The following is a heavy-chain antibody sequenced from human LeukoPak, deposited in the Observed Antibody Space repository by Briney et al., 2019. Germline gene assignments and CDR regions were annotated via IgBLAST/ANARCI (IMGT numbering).Heavy chain of an antibody. V-gene: IGHV3-48*03. D-gene: IGHD5-18*01. CDR2: ISSSGSTI. CDR3: ARARQLWGTGVWYFDY. J-gene: IGHJ4*02. CDR1: GFTFSSYG. Sequence: GGSLRLSCAASGFTFSSYGMNWVRQAPGKGLEWVSYISSSGSTIYYADSVKGRFTISRDNAKNSLYLQMNSLRAEDTAVYYCARARQLWGTGVWYFDYWGQGTLVTVSS.